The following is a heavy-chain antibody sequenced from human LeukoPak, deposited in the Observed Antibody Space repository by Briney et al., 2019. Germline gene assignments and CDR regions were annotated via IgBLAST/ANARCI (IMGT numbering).Heavy chain of an antibody. D-gene: IGHD3-10*01. Sequence: ASVKVSCKASGYTFTGYYFHWVRQAPGQGLEWVGWINPNSGGTNYAQKFQGRVTMTRDTSISTAYMELSRLRSDDTAVYYCARDGSGSYYKLPYNWFDPWGQGTLVTVSS. CDR2: INPNSGGT. CDR3: ARDGSGSYYKLPYNWFDP. J-gene: IGHJ5*02. V-gene: IGHV1-2*02. CDR1: GYTFTGYY.